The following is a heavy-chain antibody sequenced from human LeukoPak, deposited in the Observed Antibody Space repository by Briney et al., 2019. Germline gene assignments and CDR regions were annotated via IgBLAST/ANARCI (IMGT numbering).Heavy chain of an antibody. CDR2: FDPEDGET. CDR1: GYTLTELS. J-gene: IGHJ6*03. CDR3: ARGQHYYYYYMDV. Sequence: GASVKVSCKVSGYTLTELSMHWVRQAPGKGLEWMGGFDPEDGETIYAQKFQGRVTITRNTSISTAYMELSSLRSEDTAVYYCARGQHYYYYYMDVWGKGTTVTVSS. V-gene: IGHV1-24*01. D-gene: IGHD6-13*01.